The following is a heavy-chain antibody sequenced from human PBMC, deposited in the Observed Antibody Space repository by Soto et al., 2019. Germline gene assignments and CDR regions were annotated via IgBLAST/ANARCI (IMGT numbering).Heavy chain of an antibody. V-gene: IGHV3-20*01. D-gene: IGHD4-17*01. CDR3: ARGRGDYRYYFDY. CDR1: GFTFDDYG. Sequence: EVQLVESGGGVVRPGGSLRLSCVASGFTFDDYGMSWVRQAPGKGLEWVSGINWNGGSTGYANSVKGRFTISRDNAKNSLYLQINSLRAEDTALSHCARGRGDYRYYFDYWGQGNLVTVSS. CDR2: INWNGGST. J-gene: IGHJ4*02.